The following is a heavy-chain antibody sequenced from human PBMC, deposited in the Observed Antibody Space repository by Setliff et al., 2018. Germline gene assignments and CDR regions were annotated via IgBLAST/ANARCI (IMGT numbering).Heavy chain of an antibody. Sequence: ASVKVSCKTSGYNFITFGVNWVRQVPGQGFEWMGWISPYNGDADYAQKFQGRVTLTTDTSTSTAYMELRSLRSDDTAVYYCATSWGATPFDYWGQGTLVTVPQ. V-gene: IGHV1-18*01. CDR3: ATSWGATPFDY. CDR1: GYNFITFG. CDR2: ISPYNGDA. D-gene: IGHD1-26*01. J-gene: IGHJ4*02.